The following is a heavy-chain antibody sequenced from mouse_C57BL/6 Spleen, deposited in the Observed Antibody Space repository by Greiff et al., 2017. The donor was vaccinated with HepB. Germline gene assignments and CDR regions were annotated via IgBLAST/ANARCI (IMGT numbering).Heavy chain of an antibody. CDR1: GYTFTSYW. J-gene: IGHJ4*01. V-gene: IGHV1-53*01. CDR2: INPSNGGT. CDR3: AILLYYGKYVNAMDD. D-gene: IGHD2-1*01. Sequence: QVQLQQPGTELVKPGASVKLSCKASGYTFTSYWMHWVKQRPGQGLEWIGNINPSNGGTNYNEKFKRKATLTVDKSSSTAYMKLSSLTSEDSAVYDCAILLYYGKYVNAMDDWGQGTSVTVSS.